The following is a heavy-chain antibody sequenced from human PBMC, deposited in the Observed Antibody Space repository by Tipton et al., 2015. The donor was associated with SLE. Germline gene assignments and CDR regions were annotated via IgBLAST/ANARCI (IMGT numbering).Heavy chain of an antibody. CDR2: IYYSGST. CDR1: GGSISSSSYY. V-gene: IGHV4-39*01. Sequence: TLSLTCTVSGGSISSSSYYWGWIRQPPGKGLEWIGSIYYSGSTYYNPSLKSRVTISVDTSKNQFSLKLSSVTAADTAVYYCASRLGMGAFDIWGQGTMVTVSS. J-gene: IGHJ3*02. D-gene: IGHD7-27*01. CDR3: ASRLGMGAFDI.